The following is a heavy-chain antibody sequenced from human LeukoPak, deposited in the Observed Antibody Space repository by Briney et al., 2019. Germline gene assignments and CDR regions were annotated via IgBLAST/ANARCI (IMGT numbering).Heavy chain of an antibody. CDR2: IYYNGSA. CDR3: AKGGVLQYNWFDP. D-gene: IGHD3-10*01. V-gene: IGHV4-59*01. Sequence: SETLSLTCTVSGASISVYHWSWIGQPPGKGPEWIGCIYYNGSANYNPSLKSRVTISGDTSKNQFSLKLSSVTAADTAVYYCAKGGVLQYNWFDPWGQGTLVTVSS. J-gene: IGHJ5*02. CDR1: GASISVYH.